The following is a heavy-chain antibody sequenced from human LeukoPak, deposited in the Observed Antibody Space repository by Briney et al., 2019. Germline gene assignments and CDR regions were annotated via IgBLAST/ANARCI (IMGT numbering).Heavy chain of an antibody. Sequence: ASVKVSCKASGYALTNYAISWVRQAPGQGLEWMGWISVYNGNTNYAQKLQGRVTMTADTSTTTAYMELRSLRSDDTAVYYCARGYCSSATCRHFDYWGQGALVTVPS. CDR1: GYALTNYA. CDR2: ISVYNGNT. V-gene: IGHV1-18*01. CDR3: ARGYCSSATCRHFDY. D-gene: IGHD2-2*01. J-gene: IGHJ4*02.